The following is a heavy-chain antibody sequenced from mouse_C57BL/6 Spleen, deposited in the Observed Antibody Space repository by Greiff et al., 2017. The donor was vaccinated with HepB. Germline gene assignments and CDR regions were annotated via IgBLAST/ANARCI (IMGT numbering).Heavy chain of an antibody. D-gene: IGHD2-1*01. CDR2: IYPRSGNT. V-gene: IGHV1-81*01. Sequence: QVQLQQSGAELARPGASVKLSCKASGYTFTSYGISWVKQRTGQGLEWTGEIYPRSGNTYYNEKFKGKATLTADKSSSTAYMELRSLTSEDSAVYFCAPGDGNYRDFDYWGQGTTLTVSS. CDR1: GYTFTSYG. CDR3: APGDGNYRDFDY. J-gene: IGHJ2*01.